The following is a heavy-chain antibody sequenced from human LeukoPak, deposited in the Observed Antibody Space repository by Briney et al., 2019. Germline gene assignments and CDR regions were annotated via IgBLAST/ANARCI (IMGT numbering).Heavy chain of an antibody. CDR2: INPSAGTT. CDR3: AAPGASGFVGNFWSGPLDF. V-gene: IGHV1-46*01. D-gene: IGHD3-3*01. J-gene: IGHJ4*02. Sequence: ASVKVSCRASGYTFTSHYMHWVRQAPGQGLEWMGVINPSAGTTTYPQKFQGRVTMNRDTSTSTVYMELSSLKSEDTAVYYCAAPGASGFVGNFWSGPLDFWGLGTLVTVSS. CDR1: GYTFTSHY.